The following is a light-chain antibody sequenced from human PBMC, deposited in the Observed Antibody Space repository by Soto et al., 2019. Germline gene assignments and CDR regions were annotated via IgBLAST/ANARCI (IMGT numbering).Light chain of an antibody. CDR1: SSNIGSNS. V-gene: IGLV1-44*01. CDR3: ATWDDTLNGRV. CDR2: SDN. Sequence: QSVLTQPPSASGTPGQRVTISCSGSSSNIGSNSVNWYHQVAGTAPKLLIHSDNQRPSGVPDRFSGSKSGTSASLAISGLQFGDEADYYCATWDDTLNGRVFGGGTKGTVL. J-gene: IGLJ3*02.